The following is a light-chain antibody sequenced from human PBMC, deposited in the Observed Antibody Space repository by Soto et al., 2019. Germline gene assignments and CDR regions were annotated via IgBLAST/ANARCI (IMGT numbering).Light chain of an antibody. V-gene: IGKV1-12*01. CDR2: AAS. CDR1: QDFNNR. CDR3: QQANRFPYS. J-gene: IGKJ2*03. Sequence: DIQMSQSPSSVSASVGDRVTITCRASQDFNNRLDWYQQTPGKAPKLLIYAASSLQPGVPSRFSGSGSGTDFTLTISSLQPEDFATYYCQQANRFPYSFGQGTKLEMK.